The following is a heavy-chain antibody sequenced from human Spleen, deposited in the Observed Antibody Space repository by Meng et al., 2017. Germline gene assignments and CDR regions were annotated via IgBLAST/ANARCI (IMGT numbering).Heavy chain of an antibody. Sequence: QGQPVKSGAEVKTPGASVKVPCKASGYTFNAYSMHWVRQAPGQGLEWMGRINPNSGVTNYAQNFQGRVTMTRDTSISTAYMELSSLRSDDTAVYYCARDGDYYDIGPWGQGTLVTVSS. V-gene: IGHV1-2*06. CDR1: GYTFNAYS. J-gene: IGHJ5*02. CDR3: ARDGDYYDIGP. CDR2: INPNSGVT. D-gene: IGHD3-22*01.